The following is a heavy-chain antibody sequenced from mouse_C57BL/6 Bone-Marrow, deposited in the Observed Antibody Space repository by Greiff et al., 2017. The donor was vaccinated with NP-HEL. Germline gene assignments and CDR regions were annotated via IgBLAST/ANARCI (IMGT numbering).Heavy chain of an antibody. CDR1: GFTFSSYG. CDR2: ISSGGSYT. CDR3: ARHVTTERYFDY. J-gene: IGHJ2*01. V-gene: IGHV5-6*01. D-gene: IGHD2-1*01. Sequence: DVQLVESGGDLVKPGGSLKLSCAASGFTFSSYGMSWVRQTPDKRLEWVATISSGGSYTYYLDSVKGRFTISRDNAKNTLYLQMSSLKSDDTAMYYCARHVTTERYFDYWGQGTTLTVSS.